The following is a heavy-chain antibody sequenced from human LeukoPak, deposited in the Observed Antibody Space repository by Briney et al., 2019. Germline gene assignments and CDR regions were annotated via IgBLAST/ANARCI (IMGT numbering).Heavy chain of an antibody. V-gene: IGHV3-15*01. CDR3: ARAPVIAGKLDY. CDR1: GFTLSNAW. CDR2: IKSKTNGETR. D-gene: IGHD6-13*01. J-gene: IGHJ4*02. Sequence: GGSLRLSCSASGFTLSNAWMNWVRQAPGKGLEWVGLIKSKTNGETRDYAAPVKGRFTISRDDSDNTLYLQMNSLRAEDTAVYYCARAPVIAGKLDYWGQGTLVTVSS.